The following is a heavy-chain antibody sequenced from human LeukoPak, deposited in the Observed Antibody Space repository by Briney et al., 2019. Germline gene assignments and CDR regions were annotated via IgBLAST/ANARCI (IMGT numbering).Heavy chain of an antibody. D-gene: IGHD2-2*01. CDR2: ISSNGGST. CDR1: GFTFSSYA. V-gene: IGHV3-64D*06. J-gene: IGHJ4*02. Sequence: GGSLRLSCSASGFTFSSYAMHWVRQAPGKGLEYVSAISSNGGSTYYADSVKGRFTISRDNSKNTLYLQMSSRRAEDTAVYYCVNDRHCSSTSCYAPFDYWGQGTLVTVSS. CDR3: VNDRHCSSTSCYAPFDY.